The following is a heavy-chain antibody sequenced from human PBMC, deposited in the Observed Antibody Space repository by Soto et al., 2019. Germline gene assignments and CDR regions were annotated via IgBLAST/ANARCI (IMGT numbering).Heavy chain of an antibody. Sequence: KSSETLSLTCTVSGGSISSGGYYWSWIRQHPGKGLEWIGYIYYSGGTYYNPSLKSRVTISVDTSKNQFSLKLSSVTAADTAVYYCARIRKQQLVLGVLGGWFDPWGQGTLVTVSS. V-gene: IGHV4-31*03. CDR3: ARIRKQQLVLGVLGGWFDP. CDR1: GGSISSGGYY. D-gene: IGHD6-13*01. CDR2: IYYSGGT. J-gene: IGHJ5*02.